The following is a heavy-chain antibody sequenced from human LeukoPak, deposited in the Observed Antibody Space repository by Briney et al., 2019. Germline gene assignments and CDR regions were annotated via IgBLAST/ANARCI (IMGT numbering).Heavy chain of an antibody. CDR2: IYTSGST. V-gene: IGHV4-4*07. J-gene: IGHJ4*02. CDR1: GGSMSFYY. CDR3: ARDRDFLDY. Sequence: SETLSLTCTVSGGSMSFYYWSWIRQPAGKGLEWIGRIYTSGSTNYNPPLKSRVTMSVDTSKKQFSLKLNSVTAADTAVYYCARDRDFLDYWGQGTLVTVSS. D-gene: IGHD3-3*01.